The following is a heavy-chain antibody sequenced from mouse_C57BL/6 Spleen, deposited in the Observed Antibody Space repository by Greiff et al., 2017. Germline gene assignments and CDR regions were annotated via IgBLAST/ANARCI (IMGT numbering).Heavy chain of an antibody. V-gene: IGHV14-4*01. CDR1: GFNIKDDY. CDR3: TTDNGRRFDY. CDR2: IDPENGDT. Sequence: VQLQQSGAELVRPGASVKLSCTASGFNIKDDYMHWVKQRPEQGLEWIGWIDPENGDTEYASKFQGKATITADTSSNTAYLQLSSLTSEDTAVDYCTTDNGRRFDYWGQGTTLTVSS. D-gene: IGHD1-3*01. J-gene: IGHJ2*01.